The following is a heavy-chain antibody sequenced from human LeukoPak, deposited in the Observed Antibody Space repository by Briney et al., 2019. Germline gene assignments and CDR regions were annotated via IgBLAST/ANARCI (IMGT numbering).Heavy chain of an antibody. CDR1: GFTFSSYS. CDR2: ISSSSSYI. J-gene: IGHJ6*03. CDR3: AGSVEMATSYYYYYMDV. Sequence: GGSLRLSCAASGFTFSSYSMNWVRQAPGKGLEWVSSISSSSSYIYYADSAKGRFTISRDNAKNSLYLQMNSLRAEDAAVYYCAGSVEMATSYYYYYMDVWGKGTTVTVSS. V-gene: IGHV3-21*01. D-gene: IGHD5-24*01.